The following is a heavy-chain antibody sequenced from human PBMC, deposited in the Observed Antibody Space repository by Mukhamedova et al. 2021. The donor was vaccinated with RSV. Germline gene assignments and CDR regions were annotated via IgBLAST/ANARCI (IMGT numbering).Heavy chain of an antibody. V-gene: IGHV1-2*02. D-gene: IGHD6-19*01. CDR2: IHSGTGGT. J-gene: IGHJ4*02. Sequence: VRQAPGQGLECMGWIHSGTGGTNYAQRFQGRVTMTRDTSITTAYMELTSLTSDDTAVYYCARLSEEGVAGTVDYWGQGTLVTGSS. CDR3: ARLSEEGVAGTVDY.